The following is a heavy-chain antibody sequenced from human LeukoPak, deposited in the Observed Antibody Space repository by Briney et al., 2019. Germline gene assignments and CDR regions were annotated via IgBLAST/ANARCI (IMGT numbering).Heavy chain of an antibody. J-gene: IGHJ4*02. D-gene: IGHD1-26*01. CDR2: ISYDGSNK. CDR3: ARVSPRYSVSPGWLDY. Sequence: GRSLRLSCAASGFTFSSYAMHWVRQAPGKGLEWVGVISYDGSNKYYADSVKGRFTISRDNSKNTLNLQMNSLRAEDTAVYYCARVSPRYSVSPGWLDYWGQGTLVTVSS. V-gene: IGHV3-30-3*01. CDR1: GFTFSSYA.